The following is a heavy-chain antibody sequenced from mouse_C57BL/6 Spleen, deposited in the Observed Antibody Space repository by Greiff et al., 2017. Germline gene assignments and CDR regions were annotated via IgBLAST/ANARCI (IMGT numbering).Heavy chain of an antibody. J-gene: IGHJ2*01. CDR3: ARMRANWGYFDY. V-gene: IGHV1-82*01. Sequence: VHLVESGPELVKPGASVKISCKASGYAFSSSWMNWVKQRPGKGLEWIGRIYPGDGDTNYNGKFKGKATLTADKSSSTAYMQLSSLTSEDSAVYFCARMRANWGYFDYWGQGTTLTVSS. CDR1: GYAFSSSW. CDR2: IYPGDGDT. D-gene: IGHD4-1*01.